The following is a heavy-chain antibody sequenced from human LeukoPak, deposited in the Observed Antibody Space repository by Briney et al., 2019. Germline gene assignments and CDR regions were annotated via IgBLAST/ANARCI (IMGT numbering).Heavy chain of an antibody. J-gene: IGHJ4*02. CDR3: AKAFDYNGLRGEGGSFDY. CDR2: IGIPGDA. Sequence: GSLRLSCAASGFNISKYDMHWVRQTTKRRLGWVSGIGIPGDAYYVDAVKGRFTISRENAKNSVYLQMNSLRDGDTAVYFCAKAFDYNGLRGEGGSFDYWGQGAQVTVSS. D-gene: IGHD4-11*01. V-gene: IGHV3-13*01. CDR1: GFNISKYD.